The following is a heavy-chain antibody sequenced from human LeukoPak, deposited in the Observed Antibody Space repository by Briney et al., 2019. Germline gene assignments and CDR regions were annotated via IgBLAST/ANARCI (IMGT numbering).Heavy chain of an antibody. V-gene: IGHV1-69*04. D-gene: IGHD4-17*01. CDR1: GGTFSIYA. Sequence: GSSVKVSCKASGGTFSIYAISWVRQAPGQGLEWMGRIIPILGIANYAQKFQGRVTITADKSTSTAYMQMSSLRSEDTAVYYCATDGWLGDYGLKVWGQGTLVTVSS. CDR3: ATDGWLGDYGLKV. J-gene: IGHJ4*02. CDR2: IIPILGIA.